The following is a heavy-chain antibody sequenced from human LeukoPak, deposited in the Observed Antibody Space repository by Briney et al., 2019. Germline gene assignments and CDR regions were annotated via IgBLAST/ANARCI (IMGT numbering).Heavy chain of an antibody. D-gene: IGHD3-10*01. CDR1: GFTFSSYA. V-gene: IGHV3-23*01. Sequence: GGSLRLSCAASGFTFSSYAMSWVRQAPGKGLEGVSAISGSGGSTYYADSVKGRFTISRDNSKNTLYLQMNSLRAEDTAVYYCAKGGAWFGEFHYWGQGTLVTVSS. J-gene: IGHJ4*02. CDR3: AKGGAWFGEFHY. CDR2: ISGSGGST.